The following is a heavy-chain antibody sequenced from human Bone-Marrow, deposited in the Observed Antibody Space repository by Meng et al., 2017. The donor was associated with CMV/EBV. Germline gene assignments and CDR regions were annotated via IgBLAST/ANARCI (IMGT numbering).Heavy chain of an antibody. CDR2: INHSGST. D-gene: IGHD6-6*01. CDR1: GGSFSGYY. Sequence: SETLSLTCAVYGGSFSGYYWSWIRQPPGKGLEWIGEINHSGSTNYNPSLKSRVTISVDTSKNQFSLKLSSVTAADTAVYYCARGSGIAARRLPFQQYYFDYCGQGTLVTVSS. J-gene: IGHJ4*02. V-gene: IGHV4-34*01. CDR3: ARGSGIAARRLPFQQYYFDY.